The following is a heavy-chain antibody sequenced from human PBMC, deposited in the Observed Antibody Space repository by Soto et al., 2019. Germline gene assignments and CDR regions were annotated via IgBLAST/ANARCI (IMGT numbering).Heavy chain of an antibody. D-gene: IGHD6-19*01. CDR2: ISDGGGT. V-gene: IGHV3-23*01. Sequence: VQLLESGGGFVQPGGSLRLSCAASGFTFSNYAMSWLRQAPGKRLEWVSTISDGGGTYYADSVKGRFTISRDKSKNTLFLQMNSPRAGDTAIYYCAKVANYRSNPTVFDPWGQGTLVTVSS. J-gene: IGHJ5*02. CDR1: GFTFSNYA. CDR3: AKVANYRSNPTVFDP.